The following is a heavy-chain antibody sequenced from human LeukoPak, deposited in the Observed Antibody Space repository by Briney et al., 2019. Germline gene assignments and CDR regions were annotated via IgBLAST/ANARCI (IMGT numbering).Heavy chain of an antibody. CDR1: GYSLTEFS. Sequence: ASVKVSCKVSGYSLTEFSMHWLRQAPGKGLEWMGGFYPEDGETIYAQKFQGRVTMTEDTSTDAAYMELSSLSSEDTAVYYCATASNWDRPPYYYYGMDVWGQGTTVTVSS. J-gene: IGHJ6*02. CDR2: FYPEDGET. CDR3: ATASNWDRPPYYYYGMDV. V-gene: IGHV1-24*01. D-gene: IGHD7-27*01.